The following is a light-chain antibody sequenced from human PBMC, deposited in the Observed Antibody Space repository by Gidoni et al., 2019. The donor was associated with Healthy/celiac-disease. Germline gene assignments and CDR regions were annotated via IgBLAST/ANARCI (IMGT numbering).Light chain of an antibody. J-gene: IGKJ5*01. CDR3: QQSYSTPRVT. Sequence: DIQMTQSPSSLSASVGDRVTITRRASQIISSYLNWYQQKPGKAPKLLIYAASSLQSGVPSRFSGSGSGTDFTLTISSLQPEDFATYYYQQSYSTPRVTFGQGTRLEIK. V-gene: IGKV1-39*01. CDR1: QIISSY. CDR2: AAS.